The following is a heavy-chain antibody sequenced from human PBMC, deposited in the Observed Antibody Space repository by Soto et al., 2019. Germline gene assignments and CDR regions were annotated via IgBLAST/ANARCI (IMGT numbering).Heavy chain of an antibody. CDR2: ISYDGSNK. CDR3: ARETPLDAFAI. Sequence: GGSLRLSYAASGFTFSSYAMHWVRQAPGKGLEWVAVISYDGSNKYYADSVKGRFTISRDNSKNTLYLQMNSLRAEDTAVYYCARETPLDAFAIWGQGTMVTVSS. J-gene: IGHJ3*02. V-gene: IGHV3-30-3*01. D-gene: IGHD2-15*01. CDR1: GFTFSSYA.